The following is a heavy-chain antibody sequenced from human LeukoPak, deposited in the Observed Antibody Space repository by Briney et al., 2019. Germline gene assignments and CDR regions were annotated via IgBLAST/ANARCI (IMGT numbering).Heavy chain of an antibody. CDR2: IYYSGST. CDR1: GGSISSYY. CDR3: ARGKGVAGTTNWFDP. Sequence: SETLSLTCTVSGGSISSYYWSWIRQPPGKGLEWIGYIYYSGSTNYNPSLKSRVTISVDTSKNQFSLKLSSVTAADTAVYYCARGKGVAGTTNWFDPWGQGTLVTVSS. J-gene: IGHJ5*02. V-gene: IGHV4-59*01. D-gene: IGHD6-19*01.